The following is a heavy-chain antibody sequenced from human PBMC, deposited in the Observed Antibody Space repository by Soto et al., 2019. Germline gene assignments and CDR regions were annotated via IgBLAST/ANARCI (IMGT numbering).Heavy chain of an antibody. Sequence: GESLHISCDGPGYSFTSSLIGWVRPMPGKGLEWLGLIYPGESDHSSSPSFQGQVTTSADKSIRTAYMQWSSLKASDTAMYYCERHPIGREYSSASVDYWAKGTLVTAS. J-gene: IGHJ4*02. V-gene: IGHV5-51*01. CDR2: IYPGESDH. CDR3: ERHPIGREYSSASVDY. CDR1: GYSFTSSL. D-gene: IGHD6-6*01.